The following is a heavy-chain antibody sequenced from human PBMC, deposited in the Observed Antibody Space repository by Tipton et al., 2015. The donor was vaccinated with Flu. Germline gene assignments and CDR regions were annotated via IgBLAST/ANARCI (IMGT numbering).Heavy chain of an antibody. D-gene: IGHD1-26*01. V-gene: IGHV3-7*01. CDR2: IDLDGSET. CDR1: GFTFTTFW. J-gene: IGHJ4*02. CDR3: ARVRPGMFDY. Sequence: QLVQSGGGLVKPGGSLRLSCAASGFTFTTFWMTWVRHTPGKGLEWVASIDLDGSETYYVDSVRGRFTISRDNAKNSLYLQMNSLRAEDTAVYYCARVRPGMFDYRGQGALVTVSS.